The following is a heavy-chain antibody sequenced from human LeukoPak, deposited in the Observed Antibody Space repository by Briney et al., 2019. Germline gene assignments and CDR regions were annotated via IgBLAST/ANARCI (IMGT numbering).Heavy chain of an antibody. Sequence: SETLSLTCTVSGGSINSHYWSWIRQPPGKRLEWIGYIFNTGNTNYNPSLASRVTISVDTSRAQFFLRLSPVTAADTAIYYCASRPADTTWYGVFDYWSQGTLVTVSS. CDR3: ASRPADTTWYGVFDY. V-gene: IGHV4-59*11. CDR1: GGSINSHY. D-gene: IGHD3-10*01. J-gene: IGHJ4*02. CDR2: IFNTGNT.